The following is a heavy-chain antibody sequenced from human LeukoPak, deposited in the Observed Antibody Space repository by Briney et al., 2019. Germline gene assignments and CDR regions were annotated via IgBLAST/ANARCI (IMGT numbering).Heavy chain of an antibody. CDR3: ARLRYSSRHPLNYFDY. CDR2: IYPGDSDT. Sequence: GESLKISCKGSGYSFTSYWIGWVRQMPGKGLEWMGIIYPGDSDTRYSPSFQGQVTISADKSISTAYLQWSSLKASDTAMYYCARLRYSSRHPLNYFDYWGQGTLVTVSS. J-gene: IGHJ4*02. D-gene: IGHD6-13*01. CDR1: GYSFTSYW. V-gene: IGHV5-51*01.